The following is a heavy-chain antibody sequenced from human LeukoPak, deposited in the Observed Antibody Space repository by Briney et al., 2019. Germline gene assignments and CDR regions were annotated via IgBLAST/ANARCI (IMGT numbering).Heavy chain of an antibody. CDR3: ARGVPLGYYDYVWGSYHSFDP. CDR2: INAGTGNT. CDR1: GYSFTSYG. J-gene: IGHJ5*02. Sequence: EASVKVSCKASGYSFTSYGFNWVRQAPGQRLEWMGWINAGTGNTKYSQKFQGRVTITRDTSASTAYMELSSLRSEDTSVYYCARGVPLGYYDYVWGSYHSFDPWGQGTLVTVSS. D-gene: IGHD3-16*02. V-gene: IGHV1-3*01.